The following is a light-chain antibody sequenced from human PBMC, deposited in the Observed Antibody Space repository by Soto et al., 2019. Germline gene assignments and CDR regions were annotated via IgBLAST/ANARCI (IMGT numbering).Light chain of an antibody. Sequence: EIVMTQSPATLSVSPGERATLSCRASQSVSSSYLAWYQQKPGQAPRLLMYDASTRATGISARFSGSGSVTEFTLTISSLQSEDFAVYYGQQYNNWPTITGGQGTRLEIK. CDR3: QQYNNWPTIT. V-gene: IGKV3-15*01. CDR1: QSVSSSY. J-gene: IGKJ5*01. CDR2: DAS.